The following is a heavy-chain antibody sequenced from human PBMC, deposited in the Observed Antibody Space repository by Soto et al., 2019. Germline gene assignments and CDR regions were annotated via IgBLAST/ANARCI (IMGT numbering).Heavy chain of an antibody. CDR1: GFTFTSYA. CDR2: ISAYNGNT. V-gene: IGHV1-18*01. J-gene: IGHJ5*02. CDR3: ARDFTGWPPDGVDA. D-gene: IGHD3-16*01. Sequence: QVHLVQSGAEVKMPGASVKVSCKASGFTFTSYAFTWVRQAPGQGLEWMGWISAYNGNTNYARNFRGRVTMTTASATSTVYMELGSLTSDDTDVYFCARDFTGWPPDGVDAWGQGTLVSVSA.